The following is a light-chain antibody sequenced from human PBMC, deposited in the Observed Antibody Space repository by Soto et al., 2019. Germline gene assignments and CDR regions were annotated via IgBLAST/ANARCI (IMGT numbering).Light chain of an antibody. V-gene: IGKV1-33*01. CDR3: QQYDNLPLT. CDR2: DAS. CDR1: QSISSY. J-gene: IGKJ4*01. Sequence: DIQMTQSPSSLSASVGDRVTITFRASQSISSYLNWYQQKPGKVPKLLIFDASNLETGVPSRFSGSGSGTDFTFTISSLQPEDIATYYCQQYDNLPLTFGGGTKVDIK.